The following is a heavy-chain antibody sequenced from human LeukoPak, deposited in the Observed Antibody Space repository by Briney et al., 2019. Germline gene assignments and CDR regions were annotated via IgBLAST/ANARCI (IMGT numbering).Heavy chain of an antibody. D-gene: IGHD3/OR15-3a*01. CDR2: IHDDGRT. CDR3: AKVLTAAGLDL. Sequence: SETLSLTCSVSGGSMSDSITWGWVRQPPGKGLEWLANIHDDGRTAPNPSLRSRLTISQDRSKKQFSLKVSSVTAADTAFYYCAKVLTAAGLDLWGQGILVTVSS. V-gene: IGHV4/OR15-8*01. CDR1: GGSMSDSIT. J-gene: IGHJ5*02.